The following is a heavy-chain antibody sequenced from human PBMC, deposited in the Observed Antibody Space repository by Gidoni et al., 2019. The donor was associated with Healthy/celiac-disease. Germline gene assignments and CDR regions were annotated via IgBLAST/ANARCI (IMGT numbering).Heavy chain of an antibody. J-gene: IGHJ2*01. CDR2: IKSKTEGGTT. D-gene: IGHD2-2*01. V-gene: IGHV3-15*01. Sequence: EVQLVESGGGLVNPGGSLRLSCAASGFTFSNAWMSWVRQAPGKGLEWVGRIKSKTEGGTTDYAAPVKGRFTISRDDSKNTLYLQMNSLKTEDTAVYYCTTEYCSSTSCYAGWYFDLWGRGTLVTVSS. CDR1: GFTFSNAW. CDR3: TTEYCSSTSCYAGWYFDL.